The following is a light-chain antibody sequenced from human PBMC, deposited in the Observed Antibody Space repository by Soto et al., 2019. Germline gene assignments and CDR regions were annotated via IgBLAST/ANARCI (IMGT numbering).Light chain of an antibody. CDR3: QQYGSSRNT. V-gene: IGKV3-20*01. Sequence: EIVLTQSPGTLSLSPGERATLSCRASQSVTSNYLAWYQHKPGQAPRLLIYGASSRATGVPDRFGGSGSGTDFTLTMSRLEPEDCAVYYCQQYGSSRNTFGGGTKVEIK. CDR1: QSVTSNY. CDR2: GAS. J-gene: IGKJ4*01.